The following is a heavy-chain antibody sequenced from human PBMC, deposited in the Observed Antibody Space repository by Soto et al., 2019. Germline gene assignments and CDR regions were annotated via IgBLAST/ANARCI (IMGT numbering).Heavy chain of an antibody. CDR3: ARVRFSKVAACEYYFDY. Sequence: SETLSLTCTVSGGSVSSGSYYWSWIRQPPGKGLEWIGYIYYSGSTNYNPSLKSRVTISVDTSKNQFSLKLSSVTAADTAVYYCARVRFSKVAACEYYFDYWGQG. J-gene: IGHJ4*02. CDR2: IYYSGST. V-gene: IGHV4-61*01. D-gene: IGHD6-6*01. CDR1: GGSVSSGSYY.